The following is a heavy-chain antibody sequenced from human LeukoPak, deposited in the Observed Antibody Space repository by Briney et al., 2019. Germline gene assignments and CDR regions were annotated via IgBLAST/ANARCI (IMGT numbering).Heavy chain of an antibody. D-gene: IGHD5-24*01. CDR1: GYTFTSYY. CDR2: INPSGGST. J-gene: IGHJ4*02. CDR3: ARGVTRMASTRSAAFDY. V-gene: IGHV1-46*01. Sequence: GASVKVSCKASGYTFTSYYMHWVRQAPGQGLEWMGIINPSGGSTSYAQKFQGRVTMTRDMSTSTVYMELSSLRSEDTAVYYCARGVTRMASTRSAAFDYWGQGTLVTVSS.